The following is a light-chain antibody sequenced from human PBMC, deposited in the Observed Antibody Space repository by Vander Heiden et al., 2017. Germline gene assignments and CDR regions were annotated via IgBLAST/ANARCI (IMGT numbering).Light chain of an antibody. Sequence: EILLTQSPATLSLSPGERATLSCRASQSLSSYLAWYQQKPGQAPRLLIYDASSRATAVPARFSGSGSGTDFTLTISSLEPEDFAVYYCQQRCKWPPWTFGQGTKVEIK. J-gene: IGKJ1*01. V-gene: IGKV3-11*01. CDR1: QSLSSY. CDR3: QQRCKWPPWT. CDR2: DAS.